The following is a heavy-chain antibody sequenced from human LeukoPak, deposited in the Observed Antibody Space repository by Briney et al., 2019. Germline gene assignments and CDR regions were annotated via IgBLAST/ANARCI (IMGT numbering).Heavy chain of an antibody. J-gene: IGHJ6*02. Sequence: PSETLSLTCAVSGGSISSGGYSWSWIRQPPGKGLEWIGYIYHSGSTYYNPSLKSRVTISVDRSKNQFSLKLSSVTAADTAVYYCARGGASGYYYYYGMDVWGQGTTVTVSS. CDR1: GGSISSGGYS. CDR3: ARGGASGYYYYYGMDV. CDR2: IYHSGST. D-gene: IGHD2-15*01. V-gene: IGHV4-30-2*01.